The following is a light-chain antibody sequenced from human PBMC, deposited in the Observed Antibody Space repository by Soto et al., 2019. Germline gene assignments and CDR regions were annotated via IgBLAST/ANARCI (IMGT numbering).Light chain of an antibody. CDR3: QQRRYWLT. V-gene: IGKV3-11*01. CDR1: QSVDKY. J-gene: IGKJ3*01. CDR2: NAS. Sequence: EIVLIQSPATLSLSPGERATLSCRASQSVDKYLTWYQQKPGQAPSLLIYNASNRATGIPARFSGSGSVTDFTLTISSLESEDFAVYYCQQRRYWLTFGPGTKVDFK.